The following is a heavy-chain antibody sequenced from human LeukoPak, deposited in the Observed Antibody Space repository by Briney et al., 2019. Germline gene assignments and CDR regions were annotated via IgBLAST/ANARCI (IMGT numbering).Heavy chain of an antibody. Sequence: GGSLRLSCAASGFTFSSYWMSWVRQAPGEGLEWVANIKQDGSETYYVDSVKGRFTISRDNARNSLYLQMNSLRAEDTAVYYCARGSPYSGTYYPFDNWGQGTLVTVSS. D-gene: IGHD1-26*01. CDR1: GFTFSSYW. CDR2: IKQDGSET. CDR3: ARGSPYSGTYYPFDN. J-gene: IGHJ4*02. V-gene: IGHV3-7*04.